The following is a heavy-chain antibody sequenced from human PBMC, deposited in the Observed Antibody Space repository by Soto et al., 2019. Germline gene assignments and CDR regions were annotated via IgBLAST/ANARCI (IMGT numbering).Heavy chain of an antibody. D-gene: IGHD3-9*01. CDR2: IIPIFGTA. J-gene: IGHJ4*02. CDR3: ARTPNYDILTGPTGGFDY. Sequence: QVQLVQSGAEVKKPGSSVKVSCKASGGTFSSYAISWVRQAPGQGLEWMGGIIPIFGTANYAQKFQGRVTITAYESTSTAYMELSSLRSEDTAVYYCARTPNYDILTGPTGGFDYWGQGTLVTVSS. V-gene: IGHV1-69*01. CDR1: GGTFSSYA.